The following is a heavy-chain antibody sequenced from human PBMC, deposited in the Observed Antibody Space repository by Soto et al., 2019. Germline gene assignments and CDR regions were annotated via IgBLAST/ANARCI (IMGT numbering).Heavy chain of an antibody. CDR1: GFSLSTSGVG. Sequence: QITLKESGPTLVKPTQTLTLTCTFSGFSLSTSGVGVGWIRQPPGKALEWLALIYWDDDKRYSPSLKSKLTITKATTKHQEVLTRPNIGPVDKATYYCAHRSCYSSAYYGVYFDYWGHGTLLTLSS. D-gene: IGHD3-22*01. J-gene: IGHJ4*01. V-gene: IGHV2-5*02. CDR2: IYWDDDK. CDR3: AHRSCYSSAYYGVYFDY.